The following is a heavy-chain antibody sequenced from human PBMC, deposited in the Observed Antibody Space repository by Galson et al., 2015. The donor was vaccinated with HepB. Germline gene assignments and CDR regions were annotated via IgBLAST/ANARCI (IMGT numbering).Heavy chain of an antibody. J-gene: IGHJ5*01. CDR1: EFILSMYW. V-gene: IGHV3-7*05. CDR2: IKEDGSEK. CDR3: AKGYGLFDS. D-gene: IGHD5-18*01. Sequence: SLRLSCAASEFILSMYWMNWVRQAPGKGLEWVANIKEDGSEKNYVDSVKGRFSISRDNTKNTLSLQMNSLRAKDTALYYCAKGYGLFDSWGQGTLVTVSS.